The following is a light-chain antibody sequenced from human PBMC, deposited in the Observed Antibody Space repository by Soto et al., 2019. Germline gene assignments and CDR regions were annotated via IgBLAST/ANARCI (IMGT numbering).Light chain of an antibody. J-gene: IGLJ1*01. V-gene: IGLV2-14*03. CDR1: SSDVGGYNY. CDR3: SSYTRSSTRV. CDR2: DVS. Sequence: QSVLTQPASVSGSPGQSITISCTGTSSDVGGYNYVSWYQQHPGKAPQLMIYDVSNRPSGVSTRFSGSKSGNTASLTISGLQAEDEADYYCSSYTRSSTRVFGTGTKLTVL.